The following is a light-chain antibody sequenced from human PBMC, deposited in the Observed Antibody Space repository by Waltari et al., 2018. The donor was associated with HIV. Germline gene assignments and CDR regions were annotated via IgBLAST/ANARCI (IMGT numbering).Light chain of an antibody. CDR1: SSDVGSYNV. V-gene: IGLV2-23*01. Sequence: GSPGQSITISCTGTSSDVGSYNVVSWYQQHPGKAPKLMIYEDNKRPSGVSNRFSGSKSGNTASLTISGLQAEDEADYYCCSYTGSTTWVFGGGTKLTVL. CDR2: EDN. J-gene: IGLJ3*02. CDR3: CSYTGSTTWV.